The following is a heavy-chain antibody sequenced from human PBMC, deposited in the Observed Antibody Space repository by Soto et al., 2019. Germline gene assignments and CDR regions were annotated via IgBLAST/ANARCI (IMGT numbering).Heavy chain of an antibody. Sequence: QVQLQQWGAGLLKPSETLSLTCAVYGGSFSGYYWSWIRQPPGKGLEWIGEINHSGSTNYNPSLKTLVTLAVDTSKNHFSLKLSSVTAADTAVYYCARGPYDYVWGSYRSLDYWGQGTLVTGSS. D-gene: IGHD3-16*02. CDR3: ARGPYDYVWGSYRSLDY. V-gene: IGHV4-34*01. J-gene: IGHJ4*02. CDR2: INHSGST. CDR1: GGSFSGYY.